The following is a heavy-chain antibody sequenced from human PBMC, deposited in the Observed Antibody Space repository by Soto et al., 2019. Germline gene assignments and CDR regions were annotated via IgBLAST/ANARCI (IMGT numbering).Heavy chain of an antibody. CDR3: ARVLNWASYYDFWSGYYNYYYYGMDV. CDR2: MNPNSGNT. Sequence: QVQLVQSGAEVKKPGASVKVSCKASGYTFTSYDINWVRQATGQGLEWMGWMNPNSGNTGYAQKFQRRVTTTRNTSISTAYMELSSLRSEDTAVYYCARVLNWASYYDFWSGYYNYYYYGMDVWGQGTTVTVSS. D-gene: IGHD3-3*01. J-gene: IGHJ6*02. CDR1: GYTFTSYD. V-gene: IGHV1-8*01.